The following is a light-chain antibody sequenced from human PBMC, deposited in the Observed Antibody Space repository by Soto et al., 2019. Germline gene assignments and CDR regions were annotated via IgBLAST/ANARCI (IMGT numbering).Light chain of an antibody. Sequence: IVLTQSPGTLSLSPGERATLSCRASQTVTTDYLAWYQQKPGQAPRVLIYGASSRATGIPDRFSGSGSGTDFTLTISRLEPEDFAVYYCQQYASSPRIYTFGQGTKLELK. CDR3: QQYASSPRIYT. CDR2: GAS. CDR1: QTVTTDY. J-gene: IGKJ2*01. V-gene: IGKV3-20*01.